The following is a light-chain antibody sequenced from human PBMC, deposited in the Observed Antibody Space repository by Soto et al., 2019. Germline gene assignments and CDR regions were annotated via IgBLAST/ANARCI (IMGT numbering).Light chain of an antibody. CDR2: DAS. CDR3: QQRSNWPMYT. CDR1: QSVSSY. J-gene: IGKJ2*01. Sequence: EIVLTQSPATLSLSPGERATLSCRASQSVSSYLAWYQQKPGQAPRLLIYDASNRATGIPARFSGSGSGTDFTLTMSSLEPEDFAVCYGQQRSNWPMYTFGQGTKLAIK. V-gene: IGKV3-11*01.